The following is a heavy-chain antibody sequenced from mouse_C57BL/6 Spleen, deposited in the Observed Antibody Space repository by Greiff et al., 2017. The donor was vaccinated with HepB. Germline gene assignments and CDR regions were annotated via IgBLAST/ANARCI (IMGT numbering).Heavy chain of an antibody. CDR2: ISYSGST. CDR1: GYSITSGYD. CDR3: ARDGGNSRGAWFAY. D-gene: IGHD2-1*01. V-gene: IGHV3-1*01. Sequence: VQLQQSGPGMVKPSQSLSLTCTVTGYSITSGYDWHWIRHFPGNKLEWMGYISYSGSTNYNPSLKSRISITHDTSKNHFFLKLNSVTTEDTATYYCARDGGNSRGAWFAYWGQGTLVTVSA. J-gene: IGHJ3*01.